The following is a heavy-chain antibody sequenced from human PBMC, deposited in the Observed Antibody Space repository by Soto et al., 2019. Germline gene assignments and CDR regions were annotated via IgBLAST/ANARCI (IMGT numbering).Heavy chain of an antibody. CDR1: GFTFSSYW. V-gene: IGHV3-7*01. D-gene: IGHD6-13*01. CDR2: IKPDGSEK. J-gene: IGHJ1*01. Sequence: PGGSLTLSCAPSGFTFSSYWMTWVRQAPGKGLEWVANIKPDGSEKYYVDSVNGRLTIPRDNANRSLYLQTNSLRAEDTAVDFCARVGAAAGRAYFQDCGQGTLVTVSS. CDR3: ARVGAAAGRAYFQD.